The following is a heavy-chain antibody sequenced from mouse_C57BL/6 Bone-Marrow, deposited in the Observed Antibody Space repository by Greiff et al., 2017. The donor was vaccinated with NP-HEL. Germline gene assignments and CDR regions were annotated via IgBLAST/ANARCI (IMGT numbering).Heavy chain of an antibody. CDR1: GYTFTSYW. V-gene: IGHV1-59*01. CDR2: IDPSDSYT. Sequence: VQLQQPGAELVRPGTSVKLSCKASGYTFTSYWMHWVKQRPGQGLEWIGVIDPSDSYTNYNQKFKGKATLTVDTSSSTAYMQLSSLTSEDSAVYYCARFGSYWGKGTMVTVSA. CDR3: ARFGSY. J-gene: IGHJ3*01.